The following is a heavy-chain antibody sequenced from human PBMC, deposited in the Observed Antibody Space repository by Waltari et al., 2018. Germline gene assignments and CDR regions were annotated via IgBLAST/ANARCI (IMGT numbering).Heavy chain of an antibody. CDR3: ARGGGFDTSGYYAFDI. CDR1: GGSISSHS. CDR2: IYYSGST. V-gene: IGHV4-59*11. D-gene: IGHD3-22*01. J-gene: IGHJ3*02. Sequence: QVQLQESGPGLVKPSETLSRTCAVSGGSISSHSWSWIRQPSGKGLEWVGYIYYSGSTTYNPARKSRVTISVDTAKDQFSLRLTSVTAADSAIYYCARGGGFDTSGYYAFDIWGQGTMVIVSS.